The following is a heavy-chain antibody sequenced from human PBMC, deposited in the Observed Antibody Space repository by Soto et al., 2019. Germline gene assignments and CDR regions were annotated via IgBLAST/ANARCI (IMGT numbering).Heavy chain of an antibody. V-gene: IGHV1-18*01. CDR3: AREGEMPYYYYGLDV. D-gene: IGHD3-16*01. J-gene: IGHJ6*02. CDR2: ISGYDGHT. Sequence: ASVKLSCNASGYTFTTYGITLVRQAPRQGLEWMGWISGYDGHTKYAQKFQGRVIMTTDTSTSTVYMDLRSLRSDDTAVYYCAREGEMPYYYYGLDVWGQGTTVTVSS. CDR1: GYTFTTYG.